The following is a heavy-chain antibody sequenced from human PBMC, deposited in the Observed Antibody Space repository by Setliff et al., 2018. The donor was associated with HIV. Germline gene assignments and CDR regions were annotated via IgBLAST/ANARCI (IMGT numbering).Heavy chain of an antibody. CDR2: IKEDGSEK. J-gene: IGHJ4*02. CDR1: GVTLSAYW. V-gene: IGHV3-7*01. D-gene: IGHD3-22*01. CDR3: ATNIPPFGYYYDSSGYYPA. Sequence: GGSLRLSCVGSGVTLSAYWMTWVRQAPGKGLEWVANIKEDGSEKYYVDSVKGRFTISRDNAKKSLYLQMNRLRAEDTAVYYCATNIPPFGYYYDSSGYYPAGGQGTLVTVSS.